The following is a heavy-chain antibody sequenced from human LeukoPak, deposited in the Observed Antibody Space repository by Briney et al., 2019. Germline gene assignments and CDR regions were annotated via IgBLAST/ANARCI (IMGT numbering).Heavy chain of an antibody. Sequence: ASVKVSCKASGYTFTSYDINWVRQATGQGLEWMGWMNPNSGNTGYAQKFQGRVTMTRDTSISTAYMELSRLRSDDTAVYYCASFITMVRGAYFDYWGQGTLVTVSS. V-gene: IGHV1-8*01. CDR1: GYTFTSYD. D-gene: IGHD3-10*01. CDR3: ASFITMVRGAYFDY. J-gene: IGHJ4*02. CDR2: MNPNSGNT.